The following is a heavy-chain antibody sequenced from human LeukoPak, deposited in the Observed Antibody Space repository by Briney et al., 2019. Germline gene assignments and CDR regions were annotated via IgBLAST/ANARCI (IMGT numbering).Heavy chain of an antibody. V-gene: IGHV4-39*07. CDR2: IHYSGST. CDR1: GGSISSNSYY. Sequence: SETLSLTCTVSGGSISSNSYYWGWMRQPPGKGPEWIGSIHYSGSTYYNPSLKSRVTISVDTSKNQFSLKLSSVTAADTAVYYCARDPGDYWGQGTLVTVSS. J-gene: IGHJ4*02. CDR3: ARDPGDY.